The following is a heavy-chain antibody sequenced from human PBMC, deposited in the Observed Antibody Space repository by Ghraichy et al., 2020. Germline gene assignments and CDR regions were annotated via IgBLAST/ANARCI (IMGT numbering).Heavy chain of an antibody. Sequence: LSLTCAASGFTFSSYSMNWVRQAPGKGLEWVSSISSSSSYIYYADSVKGRFTISRDNAKNSLYLQMNSLRAEDTAVYYCARLYTDYGGNSGFDYWGQGTLVTVSS. V-gene: IGHV3-21*01. D-gene: IGHD4-23*01. CDR2: ISSSSSYI. CDR3: ARLYTDYGGNSGFDY. J-gene: IGHJ4*02. CDR1: GFTFSSYS.